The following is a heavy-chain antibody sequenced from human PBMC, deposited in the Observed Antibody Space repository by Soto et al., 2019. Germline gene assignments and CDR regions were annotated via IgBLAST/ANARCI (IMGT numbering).Heavy chain of an antibody. CDR1: GFIFSSYA. V-gene: IGHV3-23*01. J-gene: IGHJ4*02. CDR2: ISGSGRIT. Sequence: GGSLRLSCAASGFIFSSYAMHWVRQAPGKGLEWVSSISGSGRITDYADFVKGRFTISRDSSKDALYLEMNSLRADDTAVYFCAKDPFSDVWSGYFPYFDYWAQGILVTVSS. D-gene: IGHD3-3*01. CDR3: AKDPFSDVWSGYFPYFDY.